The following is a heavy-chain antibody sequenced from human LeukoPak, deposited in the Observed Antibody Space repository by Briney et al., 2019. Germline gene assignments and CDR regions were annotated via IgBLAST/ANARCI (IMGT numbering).Heavy chain of an antibody. Sequence: QSGGSLRLSCAASGFTFSSYEMNWVRQAPGKGLKWVSYMSSGGSTIYYADSVKGRFTISRDNSKNTLYLQMNSLRSEDTAVYYCARDQGYRSYYGQYFDLWGLGTLVTVSS. V-gene: IGHV3-48*03. CDR1: GFTFSSYE. CDR2: MSSGGSTI. D-gene: IGHD1-26*01. J-gene: IGHJ2*01. CDR3: ARDQGYRSYYGQYFDL.